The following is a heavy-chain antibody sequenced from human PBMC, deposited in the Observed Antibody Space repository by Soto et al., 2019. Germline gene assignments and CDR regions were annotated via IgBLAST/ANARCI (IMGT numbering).Heavy chain of an antibody. CDR2: IDPSGGKT. Sequence: ASVKVSCKASGYTFTRDQIHWVRQAPGQGLEWMGMIDPSGGKTNYAQKIQGRVTMTRDTSTSTVYMALSSLRSEDTAIYFCGRVMRSLLSITALDTWGQGTMVTVYS. CDR1: GYTFTRDQ. D-gene: IGHD3-10*01. J-gene: IGHJ5*02. V-gene: IGHV1-46*01. CDR3: GRVMRSLLSITALDT.